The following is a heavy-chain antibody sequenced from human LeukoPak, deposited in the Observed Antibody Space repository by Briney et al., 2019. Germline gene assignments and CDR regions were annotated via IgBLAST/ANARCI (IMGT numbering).Heavy chain of an antibody. D-gene: IGHD3-10*01. Sequence: GGSLRLSCAASGFTLSSYSMYWVRQAPGRGLEWVSSISGASSYIYYADSVKGRFTFSRDNAKSSLYLEMNSLRAEDTAVYYCAREGRGSYGSGSYNGYFDYWGQGTLVTVSS. CDR2: ISGASSYI. V-gene: IGHV3-21*01. J-gene: IGHJ4*02. CDR1: GFTLSSYS. CDR3: AREGRGSYGSGSYNGYFDY.